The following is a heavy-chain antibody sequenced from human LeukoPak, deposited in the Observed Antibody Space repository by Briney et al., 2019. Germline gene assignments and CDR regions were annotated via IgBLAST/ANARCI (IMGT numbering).Heavy chain of an antibody. Sequence: SETLSLTCTVSGGSISSYYWSWIRQPAGKGLEWIGRIYTSGSTNYNPSLKSRVTMSVDTSKNQFSLKLSSVTAADTAVYYCARDFYDFWSGYYTEYYYYYMDVWGEGTTVTVSS. J-gene: IGHJ6*03. V-gene: IGHV4-4*07. CDR3: ARDFYDFWSGYYTEYYYYYMDV. CDR2: IYTSGST. CDR1: GGSISSYY. D-gene: IGHD3-3*01.